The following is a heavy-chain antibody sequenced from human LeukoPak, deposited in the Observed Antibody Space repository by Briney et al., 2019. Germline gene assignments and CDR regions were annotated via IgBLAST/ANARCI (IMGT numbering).Heavy chain of an antibody. V-gene: IGHV1-2*02. CDR2: INPNSGGT. D-gene: IGHD1-26*01. CDR1: GYTFTDYY. Sequence: GASVTVSCKASGYTFTDYYMHWVRQAPGKGREWMGWINPNSGGTNYAQKFQGRVTMTRDTSISTAYMELSRLRSDDTAVYYCARGQGYSGSYYYFDYWGQGTLVTVSS. J-gene: IGHJ4*02. CDR3: ARGQGYSGSYYYFDY.